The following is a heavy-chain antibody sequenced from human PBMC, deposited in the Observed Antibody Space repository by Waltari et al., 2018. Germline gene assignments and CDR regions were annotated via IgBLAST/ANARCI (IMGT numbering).Heavy chain of an antibody. CDR1: GDPMNTHYW. CDR2: INRSGRT. V-gene: IGHV4-4*02. D-gene: IGHD5-12*01. Sequence: QVQLQESGPGLVKPSGTLSLTCSVSGDPMNTHYWWSWVRQAPGKGLEWIGQINRSGRTHYHPSLESRVDTAIDTSKNEFSLEVTSATAADTAVYFCARDRGRGLYLDSWGQGILVTVSP. J-gene: IGHJ4*02. CDR3: ARDRGRGLYLDS.